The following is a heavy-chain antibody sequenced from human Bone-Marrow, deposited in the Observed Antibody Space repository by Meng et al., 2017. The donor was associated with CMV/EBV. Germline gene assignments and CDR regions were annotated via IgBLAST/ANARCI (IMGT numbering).Heavy chain of an antibody. CDR3: ARGGGTYSGDY. CDR2: SSSSSGTM. V-gene: IGHV3-48*04. D-gene: IGHD1-26*01. CDR1: RCTFSSYS. J-gene: IGHJ4*02. Sequence: GGSLRLSCAASRCTFSSYSMNWVRQAPGKGLELISYSSSSSGTMYYANSVKGRFTISRDNAKSSLYLQMNSLRVEDTAVYFCARGGGTYSGDYWGQGTLVTVSS.